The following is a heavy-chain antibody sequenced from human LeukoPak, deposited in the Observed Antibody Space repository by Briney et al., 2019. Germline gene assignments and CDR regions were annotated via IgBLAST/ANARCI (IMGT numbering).Heavy chain of an antibody. CDR1: VFTVSNNY. V-gene: IGHV3-53*01. CDR3: TTSPAVAS. J-gene: IGHJ5*02. Sequence: SGGSLRLSCAASVFTVSNNYMTWVRQAPGKGLEWVSLIYSGGTTFYTDSVKGRFTISRDSSKNTLYLQMNNLNAEDTAVYYCTTSPAVASWGQGTLVTVSS. CDR2: IYSGGTT. D-gene: IGHD4-23*01.